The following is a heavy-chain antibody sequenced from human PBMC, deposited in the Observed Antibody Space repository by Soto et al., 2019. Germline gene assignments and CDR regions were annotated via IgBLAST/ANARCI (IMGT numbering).Heavy chain of an antibody. CDR1: GFTFSNYI. CDR2: ISGRNDI. Sequence: PGGSLRLSCVGSGFTFSNYITNWVRQAPGKGLEWVSSISGRNDIYYADSVKGRFTISRDNAKNSVSLQMNSLRAEDTAVYYCAREYTAWPLAYGLDVWGQGTTVTV. D-gene: IGHD2-2*02. J-gene: IGHJ6*02. V-gene: IGHV3-21*01. CDR3: AREYTAWPLAYGLDV.